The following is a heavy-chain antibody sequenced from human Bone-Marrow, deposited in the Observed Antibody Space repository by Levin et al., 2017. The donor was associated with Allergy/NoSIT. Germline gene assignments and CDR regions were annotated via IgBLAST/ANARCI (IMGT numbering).Heavy chain of an antibody. V-gene: IGHV3-30*18. D-gene: IGHD3/OR15-3a*01. CDR1: GFTFSSYG. J-gene: IGHJ4*02. Sequence: HAGGSLRLSCAASGFTFSSYGMHWVRQAPGKGLEWVAVISYDGSKKYYADSVKGRFATSRDNSRNTLYLQMNSLRTEDTAVYYCAKDRSNSWTVDFWGQGTLVTVSS. CDR2: ISYDGSKK. CDR3: AKDRSNSWTVDF.